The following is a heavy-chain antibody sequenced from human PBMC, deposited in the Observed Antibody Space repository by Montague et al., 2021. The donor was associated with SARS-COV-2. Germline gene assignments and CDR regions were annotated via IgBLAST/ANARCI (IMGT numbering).Heavy chain of an antibody. CDR2: IDWXDDK. CDR1: GFSLSTSGMC. V-gene: IGHV2-70*01. Sequence: PALVKPTQTLTLTCTFSGFSLSTSGMCVSWIRQPPGKALEWLALIDWXDDKYYSTSLKTRLTISKDTSKHQVVLTMTNMDPVDTATYYCARYYYDSSGYYYFDYWGQGTLVTVSS. D-gene: IGHD3-22*01. J-gene: IGHJ4*02. CDR3: ARYYYDSSGYYYFDY.